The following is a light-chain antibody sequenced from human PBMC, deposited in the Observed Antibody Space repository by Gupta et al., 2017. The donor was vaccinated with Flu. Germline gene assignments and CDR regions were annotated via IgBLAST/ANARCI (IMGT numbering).Light chain of an antibody. Sequence: PAPVSAAAVDGRSITSLLSQSISQWLDWYQLKPGKSPNILIYKASSGEIGVPSRFSGSGSGTEFTLTISSLQPEDFAGYFCLQADNYPTTFGQGTRLE. CDR3: LQADNYPTT. J-gene: IGKJ2*01. CDR1: QSISQW. V-gene: IGKV1-5*03. CDR2: KAS.